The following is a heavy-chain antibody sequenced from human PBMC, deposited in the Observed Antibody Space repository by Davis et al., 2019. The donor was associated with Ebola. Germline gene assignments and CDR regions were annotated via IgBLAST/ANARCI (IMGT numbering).Heavy chain of an antibody. J-gene: IGHJ4*02. CDR2: MNPNSGNT. V-gene: IGHV1-8*01. Sequence: AASVKVSCKASGYTFTSYDINWVRQATGQGLEWMGWMNPNSGNTGYAQKFQGRVTMTRDTSISTAYMELSRLRSDDTAVYYCARASNLRGDYWGQGTLVTVSS. CDR3: ARASNLRGDY. CDR1: GYTFTSYD. D-gene: IGHD3-16*01.